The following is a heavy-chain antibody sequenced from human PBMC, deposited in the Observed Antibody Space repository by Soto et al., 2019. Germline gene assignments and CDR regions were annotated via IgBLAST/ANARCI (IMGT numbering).Heavy chain of an antibody. D-gene: IGHD2-21*02. J-gene: IGHJ6*02. CDR2: IYWDDDK. CDR1: GFSLNTGGLG. Sequence: QITLKESGPTLVKPTQTLTLTCTFSGFSLNTGGLGVGWIRQPPGKALEWLALIYWDDDKRYSPSLKSRLTITKDTSKNQLVLTMPNMHPVDTATYYCAHSRCGGDCLQSYSSHYYYGMDVWGQGTTVTVSS. CDR3: AHSRCGGDCLQSYSSHYYYGMDV. V-gene: IGHV2-5*02.